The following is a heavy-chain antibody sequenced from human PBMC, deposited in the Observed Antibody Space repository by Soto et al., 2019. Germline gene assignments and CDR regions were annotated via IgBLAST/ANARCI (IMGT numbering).Heavy chain of an antibody. CDR2: IYYSGST. D-gene: IGHD4-17*01. J-gene: IGHJ6*02. V-gene: IGHV4-39*01. CDR3: ARNTDYYGMDV. CDR1: GGSISSSSYY. Sequence: LSLTCTVSGGSISSSSYYWGWIRQPPGKGLEWIGSIYYSGSTYYNPSLKSRVTISVDTSKNQFSLKLSSVTAADTAVYYCARNTDYYGMDVWGQGATVTVSS.